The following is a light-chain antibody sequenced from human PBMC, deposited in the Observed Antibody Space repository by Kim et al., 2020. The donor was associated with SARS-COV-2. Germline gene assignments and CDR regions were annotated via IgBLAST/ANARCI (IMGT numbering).Light chain of an antibody. Sequence: DIQMTQSPSTLSASVGDRVTITCRASQSISHWLAWYQQKAGKAPRLLIYKASNLESGVPSRFSGSGSGTEFTLTISSLQPDDFATYYCQQYNSYPYAFGQGTKLEI. CDR2: KAS. CDR3: QQYNSYPYA. CDR1: QSISHW. V-gene: IGKV1-5*03. J-gene: IGKJ2*01.